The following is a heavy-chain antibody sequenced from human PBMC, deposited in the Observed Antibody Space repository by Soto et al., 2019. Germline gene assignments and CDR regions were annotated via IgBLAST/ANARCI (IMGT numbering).Heavy chain of an antibody. CDR3: AGVGYYASSGYAGALDM. CDR2: ISAYNGNT. V-gene: IGHV1-18*01. Sequence: ASVKLSCKGSSYTFTRDGISWVRQAPGQGLEWMGWISAYNGNTNYAQKLQGRVTMTTDTSTSTAYMELRSLRSDDTAVYYCAGVGYYASSGYAGALDMWG. D-gene: IGHD3-22*01. CDR1: SYTFTRDG. J-gene: IGHJ3*02.